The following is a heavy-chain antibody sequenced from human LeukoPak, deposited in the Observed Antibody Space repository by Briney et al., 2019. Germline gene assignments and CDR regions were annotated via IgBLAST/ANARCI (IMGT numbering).Heavy chain of an antibody. CDR2: TSGSGGTT. D-gene: IGHD6-13*01. J-gene: IGHJ4*02. Sequence: PGGSLRLSCAASGFTFSSYGMYWVRQAPGKGLEWVSATSGSGGTTYYADSVKGRFTISRDNSKNTLYLQMNSLRAEDTAVYYCAKGYSSSQSFDYWGQGTLVTVSS. V-gene: IGHV3-23*01. CDR3: AKGYSSSQSFDY. CDR1: GFTFSSYG.